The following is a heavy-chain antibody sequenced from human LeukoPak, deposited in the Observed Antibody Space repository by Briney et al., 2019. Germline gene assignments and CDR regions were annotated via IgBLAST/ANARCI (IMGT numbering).Heavy chain of an antibody. CDR2: ISTGSVSK. CDR3: AKDLRGLDAFDI. V-gene: IGHV3-23*01. J-gene: IGHJ3*02. CDR1: GFTFSSYA. Sequence: GGSLRLSCAASGFTFSSYAMSWLRRAPGRGLEWVSGISTGSVSKYYADSVKGRFNISRDNSKNTLYMHMSSLRAEDTAVYFCAKDLRGLDAFDIWGQGTMVTVSS.